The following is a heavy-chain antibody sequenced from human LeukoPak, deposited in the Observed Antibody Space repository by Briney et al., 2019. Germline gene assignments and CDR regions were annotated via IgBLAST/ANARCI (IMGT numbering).Heavy chain of an antibody. J-gene: IGHJ6*03. Sequence: ASVKVSCKAIGYTFTSNYMHWVREAPGQAPEWIGVISPSGGSTTYAQKFQGRVTMTRDTSISTAYMELSRLRSDDTAVYYCARDGSSSWPMLIDYYMDVWGKGTTVTVSS. CDR1: GYTFTSNY. CDR2: ISPSGGST. CDR3: ARDGSSSWPMLIDYYMDV. D-gene: IGHD6-13*01. V-gene: IGHV1-2*02.